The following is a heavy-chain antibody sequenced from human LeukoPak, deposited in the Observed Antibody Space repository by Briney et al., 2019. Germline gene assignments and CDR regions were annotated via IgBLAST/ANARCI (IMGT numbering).Heavy chain of an antibody. V-gene: IGHV4-38-2*01. Sequence: SETLSLTCRVSNYSISNGYYWGWIRQPADTGLEGIGSISHSGNTSYNSSLKSRVTISLDTSKNQFSLKLNSVTAADTAVYYCARRQFGYKWFSPVEYWGQGILVTVSP. J-gene: IGHJ4*02. CDR2: ISHSGNT. CDR1: NYSISNGYY. D-gene: IGHD3-22*01. CDR3: ARRQFGYKWFSPVEY.